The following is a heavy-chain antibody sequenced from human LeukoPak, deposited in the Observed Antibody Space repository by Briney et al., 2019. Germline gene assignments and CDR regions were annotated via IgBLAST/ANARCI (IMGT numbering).Heavy chain of an antibody. CDR3: ARDLIYSSSLTPLYYYYGMDV. CDR2: INPNSGGT. J-gene: IGHJ6*02. CDR1: GYTFTGYY. V-gene: IGHV1-2*02. Sequence: ASVKVSCTASGYTFTGYYMHWVRQAPGQGLEWMGWINPNSGGTNYAQKFQGRVTMTRDTSISTAYMGLSRLRSDDTAVYYCARDLIYSSSLTPLYYYYGMDVWGQGTTVTVSS. D-gene: IGHD6-13*01.